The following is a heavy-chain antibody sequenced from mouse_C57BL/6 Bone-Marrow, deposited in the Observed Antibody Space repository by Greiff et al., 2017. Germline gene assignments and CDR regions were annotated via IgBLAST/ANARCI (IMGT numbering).Heavy chain of an antibody. Sequence: DVHLVESGGGLVQPKGSLKLSCAASGFSFNTYAMNWVRQAPGKGLEWVARIRSKSNNYATYYADSVKDRFTISRDDSESMLYLQMNNLKTEDTAMYYCVSDLWFAYWGQGTLVTVSA. CDR2: IRSKSNNYAT. J-gene: IGHJ3*01. D-gene: IGHD5-1*01. CDR1: GFSFNTYA. CDR3: VSDLWFAY. V-gene: IGHV10-1*01.